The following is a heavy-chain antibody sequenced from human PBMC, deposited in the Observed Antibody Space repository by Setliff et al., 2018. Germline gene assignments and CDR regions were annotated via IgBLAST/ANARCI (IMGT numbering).Heavy chain of an antibody. CDR1: GYSISSGYY. D-gene: IGHD3-22*01. CDR3: ARYDSSGYSENYYFDY. J-gene: IGHJ4*02. V-gene: IGHV4-38-2*01. CDR2: IYHSGNT. Sequence: PSETLSLTCAVSGYSISSGYYWGWIRQPPGKGLEWIGSIYHSGNTYYSPSLKSRVTMFVDTSKNQFSLMLYSVTAADTAIYYCARYDSSGYSENYYFDYWGQGTLVTVSS.